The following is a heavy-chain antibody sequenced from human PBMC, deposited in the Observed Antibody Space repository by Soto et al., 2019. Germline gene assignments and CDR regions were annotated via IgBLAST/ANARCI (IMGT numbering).Heavy chain of an antibody. V-gene: IGHV3-23*01. CDR1: GFTFSSYA. D-gene: IGHD1-1*01. CDR2: ISGSGGST. J-gene: IGHJ6*02. Sequence: GGSLRLSCAASGFTFSSYAMSWVRQAPGKGLEWVSAISGSGGSTYYADSVKGRFTISRDNSKNTMYLQMNSLRAEDTAVYYCAKALWNPLAYYYYYGMDVWGQGTTVTVSS. CDR3: AKALWNPLAYYYYYGMDV.